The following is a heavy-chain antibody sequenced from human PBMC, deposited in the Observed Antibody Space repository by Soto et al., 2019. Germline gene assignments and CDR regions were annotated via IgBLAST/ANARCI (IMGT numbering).Heavy chain of an antibody. V-gene: IGHV3-33*01. CDR1: GFTFSSYG. Sequence: QVPLVESGGGVVQPGRSLRLSCAASGFTFSSYGMHWVRQAPGKGLEWVAVIWYDGSNKYYADSVKGRFTISRDNSKXXLYLQMNSLRAEDTAVYYCARLQLLVGGYYYGLDVWGQGTTVTVSS. D-gene: IGHD6-19*01. J-gene: IGHJ6*02. CDR3: ARLQLLVGGYYYGLDV. CDR2: IWYDGSNK.